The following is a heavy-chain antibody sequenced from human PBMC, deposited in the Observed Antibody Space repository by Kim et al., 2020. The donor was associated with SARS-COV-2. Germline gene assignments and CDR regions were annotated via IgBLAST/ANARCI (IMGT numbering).Heavy chain of an antibody. Sequence: SETLSLTCTVSGGSISSGDSYWTWIRQPPGKGLEWIGYIYNSGTTYYNPSLQSRVTISVDTSKNHFSLKLTSVTAADTAVYFCARDMTVEVAGHFYFYG. D-gene: IGHD2-15*01. CDR3: ARDMTVEVAGHFYFYG. CDR1: GGSISSGDSY. J-gene: IGHJ6*01. V-gene: IGHV4-30-4*01. CDR2: IYNSGTT.